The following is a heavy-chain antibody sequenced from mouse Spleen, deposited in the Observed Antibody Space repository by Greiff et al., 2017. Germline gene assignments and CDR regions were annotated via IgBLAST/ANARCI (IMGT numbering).Heavy chain of an antibody. V-gene: IGHV10-1*01. CDR2: IRSKSNNYAT. J-gene: IGHJ2*01. CDR3: VREENYYGSSYFDY. Sequence: DVMLVESGGGLVQPKGSLKLSCAASGFSFNTYAMNWVRQAPGKGLEWVARIRSKSNNYATYYADSVKDRFTISRDDSESMLYLQMNNLKTEDTAMYYCVREENYYGSSYFDYWGQGTTLTVSS. D-gene: IGHD1-1*01. CDR1: GFSFNTYA.